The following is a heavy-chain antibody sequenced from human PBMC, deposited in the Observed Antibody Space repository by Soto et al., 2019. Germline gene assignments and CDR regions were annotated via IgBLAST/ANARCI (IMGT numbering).Heavy chain of an antibody. CDR3: ARGFGRSHFDY. D-gene: IGHD3-16*01. V-gene: IGHV4-39*01. J-gene: IGHJ4*02. CDR1: GGSISSRDSY. CDR2: FHYSGST. Sequence: QVQVQESGPGLVRPSETLSLTCTVSGGSISSRDSYWGWNRQPPGKGLEWIGSFHYSGSTYYNPSLKSRVTISVDTSKNQLSLRVTSVTAADTAVYYCARGFGRSHFDYWGQGTLVTVSS.